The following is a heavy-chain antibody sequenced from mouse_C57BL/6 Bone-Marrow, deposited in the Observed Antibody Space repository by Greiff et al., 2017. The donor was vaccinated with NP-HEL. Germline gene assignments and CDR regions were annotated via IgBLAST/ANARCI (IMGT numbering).Heavy chain of an antibody. CDR1: GYTFTSYW. J-gene: IGHJ1*03. CDR2: IYPGSGST. V-gene: IGHV1-55*01. Sequence: QVQLQQPGAELVKPGDSVKMSCKASGYTFTSYWITWVKQRPGQGLEWIGDIYPGSGSTNYNEKFKSKATLTVDTSSSTAYMQLSSLTSEDSAVYYGARWGGGYWYFDVCGTGTTVTVSS. CDR3: ARWGGGYWYFDV.